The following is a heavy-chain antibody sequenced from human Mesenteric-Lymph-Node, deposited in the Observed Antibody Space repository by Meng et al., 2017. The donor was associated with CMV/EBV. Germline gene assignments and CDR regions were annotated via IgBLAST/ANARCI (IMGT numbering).Heavy chain of an antibody. CDR2: ISSNGGST. V-gene: IGHV3-64*02. Sequence: GESLKISCAASGFTFSSYAMHWVRQAPGKGLEYVSAISSNGGSTYYADSVKGRFTISRDNSKNTLYLQMGSLRAEDTAVYYCARGGLGAFDIWGQGTMVTVSS. CDR1: GFTFSSYA. D-gene: IGHD3-10*01. CDR3: ARGGLGAFDI. J-gene: IGHJ3*02.